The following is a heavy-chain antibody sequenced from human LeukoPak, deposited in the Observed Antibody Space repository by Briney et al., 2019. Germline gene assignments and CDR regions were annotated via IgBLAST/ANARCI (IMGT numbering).Heavy chain of an antibody. CDR1: GGTFSSYA. V-gene: IGHV1-69*04. CDR2: IIPILGIA. CDR3: AKDYSSLGYFDY. Sequence: ASVKVSCKASGGTFSSYAISWVRQAPGQGLEWMGRIIPILGIANYAQKFQGRVSITADKSTSTAHMELSSLRSEDTAVYYCAKDYSSLGYFDYWGQGTLVTASS. J-gene: IGHJ4*02. D-gene: IGHD4-4*01.